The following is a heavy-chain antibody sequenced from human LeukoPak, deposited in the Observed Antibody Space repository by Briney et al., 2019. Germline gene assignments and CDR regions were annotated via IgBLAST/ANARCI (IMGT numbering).Heavy chain of an antibody. D-gene: IGHD3-10*01. CDR3: ARGYYGSGSEKFDY. CDR1: GFTFSSYE. Sequence: GGSLRLSCAASGFTFSSYEMNWVRQAPGKGLEWVSYISSSGSTIYYADSVKGRFTISRDNAKNSLYLQMNSLRAEDTAVYYCARGYYGSGSEKFDYWGQGTLVTVSS. J-gene: IGHJ4*02. CDR2: ISSSGSTI. V-gene: IGHV3-48*03.